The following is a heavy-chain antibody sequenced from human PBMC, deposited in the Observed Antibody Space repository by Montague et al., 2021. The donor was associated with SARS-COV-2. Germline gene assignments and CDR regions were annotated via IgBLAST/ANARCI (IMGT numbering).Heavy chain of an antibody. V-gene: IGHV3-7*05. CDR3: ATELPGYYDDSGYYSAFDH. CDR1: GFTFSAFW. J-gene: IGHJ4*02. D-gene: IGHD3-22*01. Sequence: SLRLSCAASGFTFSAFWMTWVRQAPGKGLEWVANIKQDGSQKYYLESMKGRFTISRDNAQNSLHLQMNSLRLEDTAVYYCATELPGYYDDSGYYSAFDHWGQGTLVSVSP. CDR2: IKQDGSQK.